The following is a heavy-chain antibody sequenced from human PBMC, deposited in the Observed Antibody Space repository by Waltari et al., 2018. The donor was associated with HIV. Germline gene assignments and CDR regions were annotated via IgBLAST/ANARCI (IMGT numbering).Heavy chain of an antibody. J-gene: IGHJ5*02. CDR3: ARDVYGSGIGLSRGRRYFDP. CDR1: GGSFSTYY. Sequence: QVQLQESGPGLVKPSETLSLTCTVSGGSFSTYYWSWIRQPPGKRLEWMGYIDYNGGTKYNPSRKNRVSMTRDTSKTQFSLELSSVTTADTAIYYGARDVYGSGIGLSRGRRYFDPWGKGALVTVSS. V-gene: IGHV4-59*01. D-gene: IGHD3-10*01. CDR2: IDYNGGT.